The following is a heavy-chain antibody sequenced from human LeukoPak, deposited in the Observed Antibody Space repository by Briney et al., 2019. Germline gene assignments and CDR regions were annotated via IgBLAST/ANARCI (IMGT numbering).Heavy chain of an antibody. CDR1: GFTVTSNY. CDR3: ARDKGKMATAVDY. V-gene: IGHV3-66*01. D-gene: IGHD5-24*01. CDR2: IYSGGST. Sequence: GGSLRLSCAASGFTVTSNYMSWVRQAPGKGLEWVSVIYSGGSTYYADSVKGRFTISRDNSKNTLYLQMNSLRAEDTAVYYCARDKGKMATAVDYWGQGTLVTVSS. J-gene: IGHJ4*02.